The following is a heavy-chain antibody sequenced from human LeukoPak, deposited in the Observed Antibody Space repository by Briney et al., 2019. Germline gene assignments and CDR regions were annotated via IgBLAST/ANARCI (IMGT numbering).Heavy chain of an antibody. CDR3: ARAQSRYSGYDSFPFDY. CDR1: GSTFSSHT. D-gene: IGHD5-12*01. CDR2: IYDNGNT. Sequence: GGSLRLSCAASGSTFSSHTMSWVRQAPGKGLDWVSIIYDNGNTYYADSVKGRFTISRDRSKNTLYLQMNSLRAEDTAVYYCARAQSRYSGYDSFPFDYWGQGTLVTVSS. V-gene: IGHV3-53*01. J-gene: IGHJ4*02.